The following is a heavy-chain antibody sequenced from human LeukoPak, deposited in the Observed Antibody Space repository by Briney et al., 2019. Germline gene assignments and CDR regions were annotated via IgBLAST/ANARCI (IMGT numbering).Heavy chain of an antibody. CDR3: AKDAGIAVAPLTR. J-gene: IGHJ4*02. D-gene: IGHD6-19*01. V-gene: IGHV3-30*18. Sequence: PGRSLRLSCAASGFTLSSYGMHWVSQAPGKGLEWVAVISYDGSNKYYADSVKGRFTISRDNSKNTLYLQMNSLRAEDTAVYYCAKDAGIAVAPLTRWGQGTLVTVSS. CDR2: ISYDGSNK. CDR1: GFTLSSYG.